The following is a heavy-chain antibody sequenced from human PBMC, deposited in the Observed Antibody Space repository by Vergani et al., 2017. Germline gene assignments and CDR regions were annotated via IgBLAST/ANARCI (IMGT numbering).Heavy chain of an antibody. CDR2: RYHSGST. CDR3: GRVADFYGLGSRLLDL. Sequence: QVRLQESGPGLVRPSDTLSLTCSVSGGSMSGYNWSWIRQPPGTGLEWIGYRYHSGSTNYNPSLETRVTISADTSKNLFSLKLNSVTAADTAVYYGGRVADFYGLGSRLLDLWGQGILVTVSS. CDR1: GGSMSGYN. J-gene: IGHJ5*02. D-gene: IGHD3-10*01. V-gene: IGHV4-59*01.